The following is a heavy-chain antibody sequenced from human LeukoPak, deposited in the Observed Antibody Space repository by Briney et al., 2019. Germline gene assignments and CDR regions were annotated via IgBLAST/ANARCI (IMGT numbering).Heavy chain of an antibody. D-gene: IGHD2-2*01. Sequence: GGSLRLSCAASAFPFSNYGMHWVRQVPGKGLVWVSRIKSDGSSTDYADAVKGRFTISRDNAKNTVYLQMNSLRVDDTAVYYCARRPLPGTAQYLGLDVWGQGTTVTVSS. CDR2: IKSDGSST. CDR3: ARRPLPGTAQYLGLDV. V-gene: IGHV3-74*01. J-gene: IGHJ6*02. CDR1: AFPFSNYG.